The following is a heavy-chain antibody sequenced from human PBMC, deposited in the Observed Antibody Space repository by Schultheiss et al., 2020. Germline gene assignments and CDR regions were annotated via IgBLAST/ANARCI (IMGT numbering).Heavy chain of an antibody. Sequence: GGSLRLSCAASGFTFSDYYMSWIRQAPGKGLEWVSYISSSSSTIYYAASVEGRFTISRDSSKNTLYLQMNSLRAEDTAVYYCARVQDGYNLLDYWGQGTLVTVSS. CDR2: ISSSSSTI. V-gene: IGHV3-11*01. CDR1: GFTFSDYY. D-gene: IGHD5-24*01. J-gene: IGHJ4*02. CDR3: ARVQDGYNLLDY.